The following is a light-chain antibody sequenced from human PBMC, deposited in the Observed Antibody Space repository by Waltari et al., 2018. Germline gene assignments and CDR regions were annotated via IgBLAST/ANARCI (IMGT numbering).Light chain of an antibody. Sequence: VMTQSPVILSVSAGERAMLSCRAGQGIGNNLAWYKKKPCQPPRLLIYSASTRVTGTPARFSGSGSGTQFNLTSSSLQSEDFAVYFCQQYNAWPLTFGPGTKVHIK. CDR3: QQYNAWPLT. V-gene: IGKV3-15*01. CDR2: SAS. CDR1: QGIGNN. J-gene: IGKJ3*01.